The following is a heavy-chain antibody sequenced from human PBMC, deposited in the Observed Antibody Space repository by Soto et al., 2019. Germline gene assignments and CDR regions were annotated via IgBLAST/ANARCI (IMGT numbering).Heavy chain of an antibody. CDR1: GFTFDDFA. CDR2: ITWNGGTI. J-gene: IGHJ4*02. D-gene: IGHD5-12*01. Sequence: VQLVESGGGLVQPGRSLRLSCAASGFTFDDFAMHWVRQPPGKGLEWVSIITWNGGTIAYSDSVKGRFTISRDSAKNSLYLQMNSLRAEDTAFYFCAKDSGRDGYTPFDYWGQGTLVTVSS. CDR3: AKDSGRDGYTPFDY. V-gene: IGHV3-9*01.